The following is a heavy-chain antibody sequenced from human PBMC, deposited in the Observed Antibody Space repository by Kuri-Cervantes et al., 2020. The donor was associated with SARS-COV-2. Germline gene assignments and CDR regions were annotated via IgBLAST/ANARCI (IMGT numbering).Heavy chain of an antibody. CDR3: ARSRGESSTWYYFDY. D-gene: IGHD6-13*01. CDR1: GYTFTSCG. V-gene: IGHV1-18*01. CDR2: ISAYNGNT. J-gene: IGHJ4*02. Sequence: ASVKVSCKASGYTFTSCGITWVRQAPGQGLEWMGWISAYNGNTNYAQKLQGRVTMTTDTSTSTAYMELRSLRSDDTAVYYCARSRGESSTWYYFDYWGQGTLVTVSS.